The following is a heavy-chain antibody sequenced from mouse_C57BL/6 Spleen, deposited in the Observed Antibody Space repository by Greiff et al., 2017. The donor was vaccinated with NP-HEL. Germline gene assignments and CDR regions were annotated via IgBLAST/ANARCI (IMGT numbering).Heavy chain of an antibody. CDR2: IYPGSGNT. V-gene: IGHV1-76*01. J-gene: IGHJ2*01. CDR1: GYTFTDYY. D-gene: IGHD2-1*01. CDR3: AGGYGNY. Sequence: VQVVESGAELVRPGASVKLSCKASGYTFTDYYINWVKQRPGQGLEWIARIYPGSGNTYYNEKFKGKATLTAEKSSSTAYMQLSSLTSEDSAVYFCAGGYGNYWGQGTTLTVSS.